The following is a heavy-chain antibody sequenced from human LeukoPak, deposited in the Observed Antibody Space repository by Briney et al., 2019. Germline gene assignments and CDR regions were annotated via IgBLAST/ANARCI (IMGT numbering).Heavy chain of an antibody. V-gene: IGHV4-34*01. Sequence: SETLSLTCAVYGGSFSGYYWSWIRQPPGKGLEWIGEINHSGSTNYNPSLKSRVTISVDTSKNQFSLKLSSVTAADTAVYYCARSSKVGGYYGVGYWGQGTLVTVSS. CDR3: ARSSKVGGYYGVGY. D-gene: IGHD3-22*01. CDR1: GGSFSGYY. J-gene: IGHJ4*02. CDR2: INHSGST.